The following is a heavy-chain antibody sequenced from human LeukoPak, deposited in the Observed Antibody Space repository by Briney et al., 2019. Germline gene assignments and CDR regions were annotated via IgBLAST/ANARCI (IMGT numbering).Heavy chain of an antibody. J-gene: IGHJ5*02. Sequence: SETLSLTCTVSGGSFSHSYWSWIRQPPGKGLEWIAYIYYNRTTTYNPSLKSRVTISVDTSKNQFSLKLRSVTAADTAVYYCAKLADVDMATLFGPWGQGTLVTVSS. CDR3: AKLADVDMATLFGP. D-gene: IGHD5-24*01. V-gene: IGHV4-59*08. CDR2: IYYNRTT. CDR1: GGSFSHSY.